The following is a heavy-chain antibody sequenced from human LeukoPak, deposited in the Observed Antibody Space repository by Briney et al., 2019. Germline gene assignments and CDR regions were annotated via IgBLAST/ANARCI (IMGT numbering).Heavy chain of an antibody. Sequence: PSETLSLTCAVYGGSFSGYYWSWIRQPPGKGLEWIGEINHSGSTNYNPSLKSRVTISVDTSKDRFSLKLSSVTAADTAVYYCARLPSTVVTDAFDIWGQGTMVTVSS. CDR3: ARLPSTVVTDAFDI. CDR2: INHSGST. V-gene: IGHV4-34*01. J-gene: IGHJ3*02. D-gene: IGHD4-23*01. CDR1: GGSFSGYY.